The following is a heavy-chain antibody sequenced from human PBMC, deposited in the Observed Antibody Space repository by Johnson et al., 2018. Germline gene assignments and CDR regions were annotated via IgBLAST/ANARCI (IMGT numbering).Heavy chain of an antibody. Sequence: QVQLVQSGGGVVQXGRSLRLXCAASGFTFHSHAMHWVRQAPGKGLAWVAIVLYDGVKKLYADSVKGRFTISRDNSKNTLYLQMGSLRAEHMAVYYCARGPLPVTMIVDAFDLWGQGTMVTVSS. D-gene: IGHD3-22*01. CDR3: ARGPLPVTMIVDAFDL. CDR2: VLYDGVKK. J-gene: IGHJ3*01. V-gene: IGHV3-30*14. CDR1: GFTFHSHA.